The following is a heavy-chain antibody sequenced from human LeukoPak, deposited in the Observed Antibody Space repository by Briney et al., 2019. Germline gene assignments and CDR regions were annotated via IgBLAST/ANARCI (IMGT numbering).Heavy chain of an antibody. CDR1: GGSISSSNW. Sequence: SETLSLTCAVSGGSISSSNWWSWVRQPPGKGLEWIGEIYHSGSTNYNPSLKSRVTISVDKSKNQFSLKLSSVTAADTAVYYCARGDGPVQLWWGVGEKTFDYWGQGTLVTVSS. D-gene: IGHD5-18*01. CDR3: ARGDGPVQLWWGVGEKTFDY. J-gene: IGHJ4*02. V-gene: IGHV4-4*02. CDR2: IYHSGST.